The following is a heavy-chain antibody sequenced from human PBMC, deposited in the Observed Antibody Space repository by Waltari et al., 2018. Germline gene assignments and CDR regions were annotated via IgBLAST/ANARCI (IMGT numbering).Heavy chain of an antibody. V-gene: IGHV1-18*01. D-gene: IGHD3-3*01. CDR2: ISAYNGNT. CDR3: ARDRKRITIFGVVTAPRGYYGMDV. CDR1: GYTFTSYG. J-gene: IGHJ6*02. Sequence: CKASGYTFTSYGISWVRQAPGQGLEWMGWISAYNGNTNYAQKLQGRVTMTTDTSTSTAYMELRSLRSDDTAVYYCARDRKRITIFGVVTAPRGYYGMDVWGQGTTVTVSS.